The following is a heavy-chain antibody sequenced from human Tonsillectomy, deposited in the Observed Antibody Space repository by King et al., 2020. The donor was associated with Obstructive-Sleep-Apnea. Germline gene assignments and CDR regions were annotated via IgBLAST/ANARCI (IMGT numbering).Heavy chain of an antibody. CDR2: IIPILGIA. CDR3: ARAPGAEYGDYTGRFDY. J-gene: IGHJ4*02. Sequence: QLVQSGAEVKKPGSSVKVSCKASGGTFSSYAISWVRQAPGQGLEWMGGIIPILGIANYAQKFQGRVTITADKSTSTAYMELSSLRSEDTAVYYCARAPGAEYGDYTGRFDYWGQGTLVTVSS. D-gene: IGHD4-17*01. V-gene: IGHV1-69*09. CDR1: GGTFSSYA.